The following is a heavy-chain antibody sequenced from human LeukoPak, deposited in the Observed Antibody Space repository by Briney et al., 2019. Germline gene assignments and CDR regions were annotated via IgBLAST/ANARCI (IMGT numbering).Heavy chain of an antibody. CDR2: FFTGGST. J-gene: IGHJ6*02. D-gene: IGHD6-13*01. Sequence: TPSETLSLTCTVSGGSMGSSYWSWHRQTAAKGLEWIGRFFTGGSTYYNPSLESRVTISVDTSMNQFSLKVTSVTAADTAVYYCARGSGVAAGMDVWGQGTTVIVSS. CDR1: GGSMGSSY. V-gene: IGHV4-4*07. CDR3: ARGSGVAAGMDV.